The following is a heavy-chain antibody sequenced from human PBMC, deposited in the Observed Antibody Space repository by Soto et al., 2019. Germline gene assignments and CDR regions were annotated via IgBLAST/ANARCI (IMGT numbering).Heavy chain of an antibody. D-gene: IGHD3-10*01. V-gene: IGHV3-23*01. J-gene: IGHJ4*02. CDR1: GFTFNNYA. CDR2: FSGNSNNT. CDR3: AKSSSGSSYDSADS. Sequence: EVQLLESGGGLVQPGGSLRLSCAASGFTFNNYAMSWVRQAPGKGLEWVSSFSGNSNNTYFADSVKGRFTISRDNSKSTLYLQMNSLRADDTAMYYCAKSSSGSSYDSADSWGQGTLVTVSS.